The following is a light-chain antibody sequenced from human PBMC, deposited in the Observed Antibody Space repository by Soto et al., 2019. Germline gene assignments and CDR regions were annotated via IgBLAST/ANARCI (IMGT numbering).Light chain of an antibody. CDR2: SAS. V-gene: IGKV1-5*03. CDR3: QQYNSYSDT. J-gene: IGKJ2*01. CDR1: QNINNY. Sequence: DIQMTQSPSTLSASVGDTVTITCRASQNINNYLAWYLQKPGKAPKLLIYSASTLESGAPLRFSRSGSGTEFTLTISSLQPDDFATYFCQQYNSYSDTFGQGTKLEI.